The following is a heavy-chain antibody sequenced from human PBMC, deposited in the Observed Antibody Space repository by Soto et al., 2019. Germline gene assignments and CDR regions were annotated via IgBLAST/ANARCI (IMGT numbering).Heavy chain of an antibody. J-gene: IGHJ6*02. CDR1: GFTFSTYW. Sequence: GGSLRLSCAASGFTFSTYWMNWVRQAPGKGLEWVTNIKQDGSEKYYVDSVKGRFAISRDNAKDSLFLQMNNLRAEDTAVYYCVRDWSTFWGMDVWGQGTTVTVS. CDR3: VRDWSTFWGMDV. V-gene: IGHV3-7*01. CDR2: IKQDGSEK.